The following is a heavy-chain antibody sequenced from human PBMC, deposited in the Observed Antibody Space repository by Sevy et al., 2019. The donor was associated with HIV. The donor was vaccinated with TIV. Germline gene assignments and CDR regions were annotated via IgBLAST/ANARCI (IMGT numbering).Heavy chain of an antibody. J-gene: IGHJ3*01. V-gene: IGHV1-2*02. CDR2: INPNSGGT. Sequence: ASVKVSCKASGNSFTVYYFHWVRQAPGQGLEWMGWINPNSGGTHYAQRFQGRVTMTTDASINAAYMELSRLTSDDTAVYYCARSITIFGVAPVGVWGQGTMVTVSS. CDR3: ARSITIFGVAPVGV. CDR1: GNSFTVYY. D-gene: IGHD3-3*01.